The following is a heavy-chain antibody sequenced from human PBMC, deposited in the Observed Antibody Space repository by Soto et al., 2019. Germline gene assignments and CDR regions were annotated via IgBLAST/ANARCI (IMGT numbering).Heavy chain of an antibody. Sequence: SQTLSLTCAISGDSVSSNSAAWNWIRQSPSRGPEWLGRTYYRSKWYNDYAVSVKSRITINPDTSKNQFSLQLNSVTPEDTAVYYCARERSSGYLSQYYFDYWGQGTLVTVSS. CDR2: TYYRSKWYN. D-gene: IGHD6-19*01. CDR1: GDSVSSNSAA. J-gene: IGHJ4*02. CDR3: ARERSSGYLSQYYFDY. V-gene: IGHV6-1*01.